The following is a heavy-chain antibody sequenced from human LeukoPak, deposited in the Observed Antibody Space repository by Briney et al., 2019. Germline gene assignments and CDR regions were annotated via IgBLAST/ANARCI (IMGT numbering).Heavy chain of an antibody. D-gene: IGHD3-3*01. V-gene: IGHV3-21*01. CDR2: ISSSSSYI. J-gene: IGHJ3*02. CDR3: ARSRRSGNDAFDI. Sequence: GGPLRLSCAASGFTFSSYSMNWVRQAPGKGLEWVSSISSSSSYIYYADSVKGRFTISRDNAKNSLYLQMNSLRAEDTAVYYCARSRRSGNDAFDIWGQGTMVTVSS. CDR1: GFTFSSYS.